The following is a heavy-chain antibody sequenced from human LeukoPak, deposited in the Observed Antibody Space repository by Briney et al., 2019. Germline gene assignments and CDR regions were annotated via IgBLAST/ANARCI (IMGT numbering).Heavy chain of an antibody. CDR2: ISGSGGST. Sequence: GGSLRLSCAASEFTFCTYAMTWVRQAPGKGLEWVSGISGSGGSTYYADSVKGRFTISRDNSKNTLYLQMNTLRAEDTAVYYCAKVGSPYCSGGSCYLDYWGQGTLVTVSS. V-gene: IGHV3-23*01. J-gene: IGHJ4*02. CDR1: EFTFCTYA. CDR3: AKVGSPYCSGGSCYLDY. D-gene: IGHD2-15*01.